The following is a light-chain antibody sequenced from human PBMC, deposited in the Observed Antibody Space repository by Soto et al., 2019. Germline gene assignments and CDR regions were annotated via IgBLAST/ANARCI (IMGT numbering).Light chain of an antibody. Sequence: QSVLTQPPSASGSPGQSVTISCTGTSSDIGTYDYVSWYQHLPDKAPKLIIYEVSKRPSGVPDRFSGSKSGNTASLTVSGLQAEDEGDYYCCSYGGGKKFYVCGTGTKVTVL. J-gene: IGLJ1*01. CDR1: SSDIGTYDY. CDR3: CSYGGGKKFYV. V-gene: IGLV2-8*01. CDR2: EVS.